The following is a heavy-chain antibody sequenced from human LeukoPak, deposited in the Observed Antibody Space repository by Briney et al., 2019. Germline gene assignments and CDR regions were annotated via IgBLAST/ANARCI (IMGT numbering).Heavy chain of an antibody. CDR1: GFTFSSYW. CDR3: AGGIQLWLGSFDY. J-gene: IGHJ4*02. D-gene: IGHD5-18*01. Sequence: GGSLRLSCAASGFTFSSYWMSWVRQAPGKGLEWVANIKQDGSEKYYVDSVKGRFTISRDNAKNSLYLQMNSLRAEDTAVYYCAGGIQLWLGSFDYWGQGTLVTVSS. CDR2: IKQDGSEK. V-gene: IGHV3-7*01.